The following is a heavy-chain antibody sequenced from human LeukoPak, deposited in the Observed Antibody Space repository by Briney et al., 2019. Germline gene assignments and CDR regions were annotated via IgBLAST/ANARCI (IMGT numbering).Heavy chain of an antibody. Sequence: ASVKVSCKASGYTFTSYYMHWVRQAPGQGLEWMGIINPSGGSTSCAQKFQGRVTMTRDTSTSTVYMELSSLRSEDTAVYYCARSGAPVVPAAKGTGDWFDPWGQGTLVTVSS. D-gene: IGHD2-2*01. J-gene: IGHJ5*02. CDR2: INPSGGST. V-gene: IGHV1-46*01. CDR3: ARSGAPVVPAAKGTGDWFDP. CDR1: GYTFTSYY.